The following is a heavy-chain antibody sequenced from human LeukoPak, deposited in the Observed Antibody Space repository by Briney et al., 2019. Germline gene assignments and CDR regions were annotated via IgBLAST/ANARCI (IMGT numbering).Heavy chain of an antibody. Sequence: GASVKVSCKASGYTFTSYGISWVRQAPGQGLEWMGWISAYNGNTNYAQKLRGRVTMTTDTSTSTVYMELSSLRSEDTAVYYCARPRSSITIFGVVNYYFDYWGQGTLVTVSS. CDR3: ARPRSSITIFGVVNYYFDY. CDR2: ISAYNGNT. V-gene: IGHV1-18*01. D-gene: IGHD3-3*01. CDR1: GYTFTSYG. J-gene: IGHJ4*02.